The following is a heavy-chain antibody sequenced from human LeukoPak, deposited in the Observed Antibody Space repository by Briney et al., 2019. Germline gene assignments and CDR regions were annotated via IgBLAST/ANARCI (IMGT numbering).Heavy chain of an antibody. J-gene: IGHJ4*02. Sequence: GESLKISCKGSGYSFTSNWIAWVRQMPGKGLEWMGIIYPGDSDTRYSPSFQGQVTISADKSIRTAYLQWSSLKASDTAMYYCARHTGYCSDGSCYGDFWGQGTLVTVSS. CDR3: ARHTGYCSDGSCYGDF. V-gene: IGHV5-51*01. CDR2: IYPGDSDT. CDR1: GYSFTSNW. D-gene: IGHD2-15*01.